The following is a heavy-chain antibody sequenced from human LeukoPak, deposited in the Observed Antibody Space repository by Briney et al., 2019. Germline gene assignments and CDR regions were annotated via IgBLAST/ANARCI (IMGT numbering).Heavy chain of an antibody. CDR2: IYYSGST. V-gene: IGHV4-30-4*01. CDR3: ARALTVTTFYYYYGMDV. D-gene: IGHD4-17*01. Sequence: PSQTLSLTCTVSGGSISSGDYYWSWIRQPPGKGLEWIGYIYYSGSTNYNPSLKSRVTMSVDTSKNQFSLRLSSVTAADTAVYYCARALTVTTFYYYYGMDVWGQGTTVTVSS. CDR1: GGSISSGDYY. J-gene: IGHJ6*02.